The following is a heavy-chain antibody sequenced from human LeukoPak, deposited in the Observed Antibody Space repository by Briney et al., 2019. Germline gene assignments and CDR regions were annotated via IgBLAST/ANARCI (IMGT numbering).Heavy chain of an antibody. V-gene: IGHV4-4*07. J-gene: IGHJ6*03. Sequence: LETLSLTCTVSGGSISSYYWSWIRQPAGKGLEWIGRIYTSGSTNYNPSLKSRVTISVDKSRNQFSLKLSSVTAADTAVYYCASGPGVGYDFWSGTPSYYYYYMDVWGKGTTVTVSS. CDR2: IYTSGST. D-gene: IGHD3-3*01. CDR3: ASGPGVGYDFWSGTPSYYYYYMDV. CDR1: GGSISSYY.